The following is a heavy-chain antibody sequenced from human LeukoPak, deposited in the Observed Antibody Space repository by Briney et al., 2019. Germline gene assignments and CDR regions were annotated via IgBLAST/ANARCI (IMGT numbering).Heavy chain of an antibody. Sequence: GGSLRLSCAASGFTFSSYDMHWVRQATGKGLEWVSLIGIAGDTYYPDSVKDRFTISRENAKNSLYLQMNNLIAADTAVYYCARAGSYEFDYWGQGTLVTVSS. CDR3: ARAGSYEFDY. V-gene: IGHV3-13*04. J-gene: IGHJ4*02. CDR1: GFTFSSYD. D-gene: IGHD1-26*01. CDR2: IGIAGDT.